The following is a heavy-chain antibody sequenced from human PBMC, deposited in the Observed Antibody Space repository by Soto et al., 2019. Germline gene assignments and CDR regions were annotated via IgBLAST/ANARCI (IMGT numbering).Heavy chain of an antibody. V-gene: IGHV3-21*01. D-gene: IGHD2-21*02. Sequence: GGSLRLSCAASGFTFSSYSMHWVRQAPGKGLERVASIGTRSDIYYADSVKGRFTVSRGNAKNSLSLQMNSLRAEDTGVYYCAREETAWPLAYGLDVWGQGTTVTVSS. CDR2: IGTRSDI. CDR3: AREETAWPLAYGLDV. CDR1: GFTFSSYS. J-gene: IGHJ6*02.